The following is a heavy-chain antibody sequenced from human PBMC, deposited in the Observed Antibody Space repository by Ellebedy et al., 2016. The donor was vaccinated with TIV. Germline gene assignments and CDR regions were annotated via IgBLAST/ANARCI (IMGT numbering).Heavy chain of an antibody. CDR2: IYPGDSDT. CDR1: GYSFPSYW. J-gene: IGHJ3*02. CDR3: ATRLRFLEWLFPHDAFDI. Sequence: GESLKISCKGSGYSFPSYWIGWVRPMPGKGLEWMGIIYPGDSDTRYSPSFQGQVTISADKSISTAYLQWSSLKASDTAMYYCATRLRFLEWLFPHDAFDIWGQGTMVTVSS. V-gene: IGHV5-51*01. D-gene: IGHD3-3*01.